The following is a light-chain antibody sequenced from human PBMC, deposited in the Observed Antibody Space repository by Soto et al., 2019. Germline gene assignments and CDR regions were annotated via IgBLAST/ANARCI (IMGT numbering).Light chain of an antibody. V-gene: IGLV2-14*03. CDR3: SSYTSIIAVV. CDR1: SNDIGAYNY. J-gene: IGLJ2*01. CDR2: DVT. Sequence: QSVLTQPASVSGSPGQSITLSCTGTSNDIGAYNYVSWYQQHPGKAPKLLIYDVTNRPSGVSDRFSGSKSGRTASLTISGLQAEDEADYYCSSYTSIIAVVFGGGTKLTVL.